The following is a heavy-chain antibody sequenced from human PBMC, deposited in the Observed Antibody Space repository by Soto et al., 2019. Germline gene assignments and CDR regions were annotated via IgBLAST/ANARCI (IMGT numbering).Heavy chain of an antibody. V-gene: IGHV4-4*07. Sequence: QVQLQESGPGLMKPSETLSLTCTVSGASITGSSYWSWIRQPTGKGLEWIGRFSLSGTTSYNPSLRSRVTMSADVSKNQFSLGLTSVTAADTALYYCARGMTPPGAPAWYYFDSWGQGTLVTVSS. J-gene: IGHJ4*02. CDR3: ARGMTPPGAPAWYYFDS. CDR1: GASITGSSY. CDR2: FSLSGTT. D-gene: IGHD2-8*02.